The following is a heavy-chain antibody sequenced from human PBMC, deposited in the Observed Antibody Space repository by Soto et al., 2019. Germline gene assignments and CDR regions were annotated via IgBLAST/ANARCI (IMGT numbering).Heavy chain of an antibody. Sequence: TLSLTCSVSGGSVSSNIYYWTWIRQHPGKGPEWIGHIYYSGSTYYNPSLKSRVTISLDMSKNQFSLKLTSVSAADTAVYYCARGYDYDSGGYLFDYWGQGTLVTVSS. V-gene: IGHV4-31*03. D-gene: IGHD3-22*01. CDR1: GGSVSSNIYY. J-gene: IGHJ4*02. CDR2: IYYSGST. CDR3: ARGYDYDSGGYLFDY.